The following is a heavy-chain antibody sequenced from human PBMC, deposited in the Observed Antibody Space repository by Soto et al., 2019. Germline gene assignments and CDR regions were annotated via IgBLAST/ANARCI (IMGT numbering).Heavy chain of an antibody. D-gene: IGHD2-15*01. CDR3: AGIRGEDTRAPFDY. J-gene: IGHJ4*02. CDR2: IYYSGST. V-gene: IGHV4-31*03. Sequence: SXTLSLTCTVSGGSISSGGYYCSWILQHPGKGLEWIGYIYYSGSTYYNPSLKSRVTISVDTSKNQFSLKLSSVTAADTAVYYCAGIRGEDTRAPFDYWGQGTLVTVSS. CDR1: GGSISSGGYY.